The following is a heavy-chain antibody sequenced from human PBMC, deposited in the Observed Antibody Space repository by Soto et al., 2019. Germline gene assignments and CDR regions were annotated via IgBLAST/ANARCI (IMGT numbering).Heavy chain of an antibody. D-gene: IGHD2-15*01. Sequence: SETLSLTCTVSGGSISSYYWSWIRQPPGKGLEWIGYIYYSGSTNYNPSLKSRVTISVDTSKNQFSLKLGSVTAADTAVYYCARVLTGTTDCSGGSCYFSWWFDPWGQGTLVTVSS. CDR1: GGSISSYY. CDR2: IYYSGST. CDR3: ARVLTGTTDCSGGSCYFSWWFDP. J-gene: IGHJ5*02. V-gene: IGHV4-59*01.